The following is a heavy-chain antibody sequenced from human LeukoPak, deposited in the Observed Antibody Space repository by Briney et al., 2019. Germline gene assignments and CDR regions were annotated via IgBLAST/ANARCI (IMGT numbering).Heavy chain of an antibody. CDR2: ISAYNGNT. J-gene: IGHJ6*03. V-gene: IGHV1-18*01. CDR3: ARSSSTSRTYYYYYYMDV. CDR1: GYTFTSYG. D-gene: IGHD2-2*01. Sequence: GASVKVSCKASGYTFTSYGISWVRQAPGQGLEWMGWISAYNGNTNYAQKLQGRVTMTTDTSTSTAYMELRSLRSDDTAVYYCARSSSTSRTYYYYYYMDVWGKGTTVTVSS.